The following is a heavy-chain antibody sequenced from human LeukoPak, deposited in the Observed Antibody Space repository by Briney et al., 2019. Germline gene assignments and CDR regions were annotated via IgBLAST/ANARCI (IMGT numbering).Heavy chain of an antibody. V-gene: IGHV3-64*01. CDR1: GFTFSSYA. CDR2: ISSNGGST. J-gene: IGHJ3*02. Sequence: PGGSLRLSCAASGFTFSSYAMHWVRQAPGKGLEYVSAISSNGGSTYYANSVKGRFTIFRDNSKNTLYLQMGSLRAEDMAVYYCARGPNIYCSGGSCYSRGAFDIWGQGTMVTVSS. D-gene: IGHD2-15*01. CDR3: ARGPNIYCSGGSCYSRGAFDI.